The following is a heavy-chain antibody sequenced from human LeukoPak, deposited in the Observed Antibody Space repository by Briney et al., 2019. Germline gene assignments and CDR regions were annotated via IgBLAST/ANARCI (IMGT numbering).Heavy chain of an antibody. Sequence: ASVKVSCKASGYTFTSYDINWVRQATGQGLEWMGWMNPNSGNTGYAQKFQGRVTITRNTSISTAYMKLSSLRSEDTAVYYCARGRGRAYGSGKEYYFDYWGQGTLVTVSS. CDR1: GYTFTSYD. CDR2: MNPNSGNT. V-gene: IGHV1-8*03. CDR3: ARGRGRAYGSGKEYYFDY. D-gene: IGHD3-10*01. J-gene: IGHJ4*02.